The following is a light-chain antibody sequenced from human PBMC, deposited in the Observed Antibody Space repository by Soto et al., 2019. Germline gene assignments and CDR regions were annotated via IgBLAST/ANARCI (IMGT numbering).Light chain of an antibody. CDR2: AAS. CDR1: QGISSY. Sequence: AIRMTQSPSSLSASTGDRVTITCRASQGISSYLAWYQQKPGKAPKLLIYAASTLQSGVPSRFSGSGSGTDFTLTISCLQSEDFATYYCQQYYSYPLTFGQGTTVEIK. V-gene: IGKV1-8*01. CDR3: QQYYSYPLT. J-gene: IGKJ1*01.